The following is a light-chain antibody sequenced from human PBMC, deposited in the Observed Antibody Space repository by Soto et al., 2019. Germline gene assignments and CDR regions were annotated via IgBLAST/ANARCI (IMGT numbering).Light chain of an antibody. V-gene: IGLV7-46*01. CDR3: LLSYSGADAV. CDR2: DTS. CDR1: TGAVTSGHY. Sequence: QAVVTQEPSLTVSPGGTVTLTCGSNTGAVTSGHYPYWFQQKPGQAPRTLIYDTSNKHSWTPARFSGSLLGGKAALTLSGAQPEDEAEYYCLLSYSGADAVFGGGTQLTVL. J-gene: IGLJ7*01.